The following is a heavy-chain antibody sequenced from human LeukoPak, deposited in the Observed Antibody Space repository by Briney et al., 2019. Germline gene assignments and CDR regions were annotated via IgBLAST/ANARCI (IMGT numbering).Heavy chain of an antibody. CDR3: ARFYSNYYYYYMDV. D-gene: IGHD4-11*01. CDR2: ISAYNGNT. J-gene: IGHJ6*03. V-gene: IGHV1-18*01. CDR1: GGTFSSYA. Sequence: ASVEVSCKASGGTFSSYAISWVRQAPGQGLEWMGWISAYNGNTNYAQKLQGRVTMTTDTSTSTAYMELRSLRSDDTAVYYCARFYSNYYYYYMDVWGKGTTVTVSS.